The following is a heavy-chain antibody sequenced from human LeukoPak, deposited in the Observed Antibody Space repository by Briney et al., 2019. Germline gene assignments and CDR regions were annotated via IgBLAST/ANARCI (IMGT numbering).Heavy chain of an antibody. D-gene: IGHD2-21*01. Sequence: PGGSLRLSCAASEFTFSDYYMTWIRQAPGKGLEWLSYISSSGNSIFYADSVKGRFAISRDNAKNLVYLQINNLRAEDTAVYYCARMVSRYFDSWGQGILVTVSS. CDR2: ISSSGNSI. CDR3: ARMVSRYFDS. J-gene: IGHJ4*02. V-gene: IGHV3-11*04. CDR1: EFTFSDYY.